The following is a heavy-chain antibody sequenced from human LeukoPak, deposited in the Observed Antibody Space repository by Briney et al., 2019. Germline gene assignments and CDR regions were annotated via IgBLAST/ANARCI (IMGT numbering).Heavy chain of an antibody. D-gene: IGHD3-22*01. J-gene: IGHJ4*02. CDR3: AKSNSGYNYIDF. CDR1: GFTFSSYG. CDR2: VSYDATNY. V-gene: IGHV3-33*06. Sequence: GGSLRLSCAASGFTFSSYGMHWVRQAPGKGLEWVAGVSYDATNYYYADSVMGRFTISRDNSKNTLSLQMNSLRAEDTAVYFCAKSNSGYNYIDFWGQGALVTVSS.